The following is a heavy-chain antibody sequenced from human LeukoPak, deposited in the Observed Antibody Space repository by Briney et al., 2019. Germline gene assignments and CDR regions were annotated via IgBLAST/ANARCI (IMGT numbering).Heavy chain of an antibody. CDR3: ARDYVDTAMVFDY. J-gene: IGHJ4*02. Sequence: GGSLRLSCAASGFTFSSYSMNWVRQAPGKGLEWVSSISSSSSYIYYADSVKGRFTISRDNAKNSLYLQMNSLRAEDTAVYYCARDYVDTAMVFDYWGQGTPVTVSS. CDR2: ISSSSSYI. D-gene: IGHD5-18*01. CDR1: GFTFSSYS. V-gene: IGHV3-21*01.